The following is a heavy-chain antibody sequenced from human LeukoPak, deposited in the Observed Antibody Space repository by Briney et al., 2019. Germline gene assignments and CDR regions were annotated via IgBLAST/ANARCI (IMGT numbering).Heavy chain of an antibody. D-gene: IGHD4-17*01. J-gene: IGHJ4*02. CDR3: ARPNDYGDSLYLDY. CDR2: INHSGST. Sequence: SETLSLTCAVYGGSFSGYYWSWIRQPPGKGLEWIGEINHSGSTNYNPSLKSRVTISVDTSKNQFSLKLSSVTAADTAVYYCARPNDYGDSLYLDYWGQGTLVTVSS. CDR1: GGSFSGYY. V-gene: IGHV4-34*01.